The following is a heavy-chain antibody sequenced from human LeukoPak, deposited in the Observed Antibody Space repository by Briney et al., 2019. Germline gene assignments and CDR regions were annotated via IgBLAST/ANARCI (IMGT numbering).Heavy chain of an antibody. CDR1: GFTVSSNY. CDR2: IYSGGST. V-gene: IGHV3-66*04. CDR3: ARLRDGHNSYYYYYMDV. Sequence: PGGSLRLSCAASGFTVSSNYMSWVRQAPGKGLEWVSVIYSGGSTYYADSVKGRFTISRDNSKNTLYLQMNSLRAEDTAVYYCARLRDGHNSYYYYYMDVWGKGTTVTISS. J-gene: IGHJ6*03. D-gene: IGHD5-24*01.